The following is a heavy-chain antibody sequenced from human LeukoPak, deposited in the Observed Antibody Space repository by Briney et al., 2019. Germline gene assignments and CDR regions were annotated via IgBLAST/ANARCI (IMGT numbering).Heavy chain of an antibody. V-gene: IGHV4-34*01. CDR2: INHSGST. Sequence: SETLSLTCAVYGGSFSGYYWSWIRQPPGKGLEWIGEINHSGSTNYNPSLKSRVTISVDTSKNQFSLKLRSVTAADTAVYYCARVYGSGYDFRGAFDIWGQGTMVTVSS. CDR1: GGSFSGYY. J-gene: IGHJ3*02. CDR3: ARVYGSGYDFRGAFDI. D-gene: IGHD5-12*01.